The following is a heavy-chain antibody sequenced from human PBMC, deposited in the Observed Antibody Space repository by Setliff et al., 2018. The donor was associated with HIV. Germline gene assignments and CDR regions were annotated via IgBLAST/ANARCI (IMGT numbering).Heavy chain of an antibody. CDR2: TKYDGSES. CDR1: GGSLSGYH. V-gene: IGHV3-7*03. J-gene: IGHJ4*02. CDR3: ARAYNVYDYRFDSSGYDY. D-gene: IGHD3-22*01. Sequence: LSLTCAVYGGSLSGYHWSWVRQVPGKGLEWVSNTKYDGSESYYVDSVKGRFIASTDNAKNSLFLEMNSLKAEDTAVYYCARAYNVYDYRFDSSGYDYWGQGTLVTVSS.